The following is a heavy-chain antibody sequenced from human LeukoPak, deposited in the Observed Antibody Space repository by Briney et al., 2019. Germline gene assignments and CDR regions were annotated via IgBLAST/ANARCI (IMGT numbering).Heavy chain of an antibody. Sequence: SETLSLTCTVSGGSISSYYWSWIRQPPWKGLEWIGYIYYSGSTNYNPSLKSRVTISVDTSKNQFSLKLSSVTAADTAVYYCARAGSSGWSEDAFDIWAKGQWSPSLQ. CDR3: ARAGSSGWSEDAFDI. CDR1: GGSISSYY. CDR2: IYYSGST. J-gene: IGHJ3*02. V-gene: IGHV4-59*01. D-gene: IGHD6-19*01.